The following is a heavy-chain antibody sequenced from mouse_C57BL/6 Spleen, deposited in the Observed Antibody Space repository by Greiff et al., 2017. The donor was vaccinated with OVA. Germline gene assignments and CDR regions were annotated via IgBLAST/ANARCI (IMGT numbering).Heavy chain of an antibody. Sequence: QVQLQQSGAELVRPGASVTLSCKASGYTFTDYEMHWVKQTPVHGLEWIGAIDPETGGTAYNQKFKGKAILTADKSSSTAYMELRSLTSEDSAVYYCTRSREIYYGNFAYWGQGTLVTVAA. V-gene: IGHV1-15*01. CDR2: IDPETGGT. CDR1: GYTFTDYE. CDR3: TRSREIYYGNFAY. J-gene: IGHJ3*01. D-gene: IGHD2-1*01.